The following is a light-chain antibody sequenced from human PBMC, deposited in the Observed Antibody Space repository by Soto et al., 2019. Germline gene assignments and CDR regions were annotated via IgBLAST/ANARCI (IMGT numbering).Light chain of an antibody. Sequence: EIVLTQSPATLSLSPGERATLSCRASQSVTSTHLAWYQQKPGQAPRLLIYGASSRATGIPDRFSGSGSGTDFTLTISRLEPEDFAVYYCQQYGNSPPTFGQGTKVDI. V-gene: IGKV3-20*01. CDR3: QQYGNSPPT. CDR2: GAS. CDR1: QSVTSTH. J-gene: IGKJ1*01.